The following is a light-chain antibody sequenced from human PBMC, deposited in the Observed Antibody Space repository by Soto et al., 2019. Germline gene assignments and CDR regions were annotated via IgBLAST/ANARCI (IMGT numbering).Light chain of an antibody. CDR1: SSDVGGHNS. J-gene: IGLJ1*01. CDR3: SSYTSSSTLV. V-gene: IGLV2-14*01. CDR2: DVS. Sequence: QSVLTQPASVSGSPGQSITISCTGTSSDVGGHNSVAWYQHNPGKAPKLMIYDVSNRPSGVSSRFSGSKSGNTASLSISGLQAEHEADYYCSSYTSSSTLVFGTGTKLTVL.